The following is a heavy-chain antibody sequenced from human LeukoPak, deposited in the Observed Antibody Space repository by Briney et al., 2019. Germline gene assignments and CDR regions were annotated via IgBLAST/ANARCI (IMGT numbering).Heavy chain of an antibody. D-gene: IGHD4/OR15-4a*01. CDR2: IYHSGST. V-gene: IGHV4-38-2*02. CDR3: ARVNMGVRDY. Sequence: PSETLSLTCTVSGYSISSGYYWGWTRQPPGKGLEWIGSIYHSGSTYYNPSLKSRVTISVDTSKNQFSLKLSSVTAADTAVYYCARVNMGVRDYWGQGTLVTVSS. CDR1: GYSISSGYY. J-gene: IGHJ4*02.